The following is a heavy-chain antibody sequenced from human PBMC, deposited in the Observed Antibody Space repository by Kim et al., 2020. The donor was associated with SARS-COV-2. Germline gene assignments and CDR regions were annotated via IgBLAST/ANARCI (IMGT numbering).Heavy chain of an antibody. CDR3: AKGAGGNHHFDY. D-gene: IGHD2-15*01. CDR2: ISYDGSNK. J-gene: IGHJ4*02. Sequence: GGSLRLSCAASGFTFSSYGMHWVRQAPGKGLEWVAVISYDGSNKYYADSVKGRFTISRDNSKNTLYLQMNSLRAEDTAVYYCAKGAGGNHHFDYWGQGTLVTVSS. CDR1: GFTFSSYG. V-gene: IGHV3-30*18.